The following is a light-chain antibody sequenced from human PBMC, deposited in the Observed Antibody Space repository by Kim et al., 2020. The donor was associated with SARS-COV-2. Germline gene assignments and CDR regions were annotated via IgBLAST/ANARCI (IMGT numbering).Light chain of an antibody. CDR2: DTN. CDR1: TEAVTSGHW. J-gene: IGLJ2*01. V-gene: IGLV7-46*01. CDR3: LLSYDVVRSV. Sequence: GIVTFTGGSSTEAVTSGHWPCWFQQTRTQAPRTLFYDTNIKHSWTPARFSGSLLWAKAALTLSGAQPEDEADYCCLLSYDVVRSVFGGGTQLTVL.